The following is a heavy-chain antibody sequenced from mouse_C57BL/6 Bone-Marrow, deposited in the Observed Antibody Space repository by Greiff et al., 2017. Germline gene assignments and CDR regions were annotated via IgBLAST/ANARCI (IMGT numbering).Heavy chain of an antibody. Sequence: VQLQQPGPELVKPGASVKLSCKVSGYTFTSYWMNWVKQRPGQGLEWIGMIPPNSGSTNYNEKFKSKATLTVDKSSNTAYMQLSSLTSEYSAIYYCFYHNDCYAMDYWGQGTSVTVSS. CDR3: FYHNDCYAMDY. D-gene: IGHD2-4*01. J-gene: IGHJ4*01. V-gene: IGHV1-64*01. CDR1: GYTFTSYW. CDR2: IPPNSGST.